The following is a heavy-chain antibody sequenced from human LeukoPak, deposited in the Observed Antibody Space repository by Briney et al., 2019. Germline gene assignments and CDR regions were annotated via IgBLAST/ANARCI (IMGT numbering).Heavy chain of an antibody. Sequence: GAPVKVSCKASGYTFTSYGISWVRQAPGQGLEWMGWISAYNGNTNYAQKLQGRVTITADESTSTAYMELSSLRSEDTAVYYCARDAGAHADYWGQGTLVTVSS. CDR1: GYTFTSYG. J-gene: IGHJ4*02. V-gene: IGHV1-18*01. CDR2: ISAYNGNT. CDR3: ARDAGAHADY. D-gene: IGHD7-27*01.